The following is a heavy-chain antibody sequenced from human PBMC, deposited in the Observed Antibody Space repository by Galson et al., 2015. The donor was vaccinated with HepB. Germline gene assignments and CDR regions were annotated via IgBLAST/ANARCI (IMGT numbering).Heavy chain of an antibody. J-gene: IGHJ6*03. CDR3: AKGTMTDYYYMDV. V-gene: IGHV3-30*18. Sequence: SLRLSCAASGFTFSSYGMHWVRQAPGKGLEWVAVISYDGSNKYYADSVKGRFTISRDNSKNTLYLQMNSLRAEDTAVYYCAKGTMTDYYYMDVWGKGTTVTVSS. D-gene: IGHD3-3*01. CDR2: ISYDGSNK. CDR1: GFTFSSYG.